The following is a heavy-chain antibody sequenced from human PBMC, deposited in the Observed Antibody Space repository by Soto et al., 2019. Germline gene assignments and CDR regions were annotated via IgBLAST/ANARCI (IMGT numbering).Heavy chain of an antibody. D-gene: IGHD6-13*01. CDR2: ISGSGGST. Sequence: EVQLLESGGCLVQPGGSLRLSCAGSGFTFSSYAMSWVRQAPGKGLEWVSAISGSGGSTYYADSVKGRFTISRDTSKNTLYLQMNSLRVEDTAVYYCAKAGSSWDPGAWGQGTLVTVSS. CDR1: GFTFSSYA. V-gene: IGHV3-23*01. J-gene: IGHJ5*02. CDR3: AKAGSSWDPGA.